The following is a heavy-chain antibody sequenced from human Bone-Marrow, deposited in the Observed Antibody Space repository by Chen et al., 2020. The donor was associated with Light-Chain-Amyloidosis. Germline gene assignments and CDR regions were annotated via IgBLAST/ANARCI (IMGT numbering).Heavy chain of an antibody. D-gene: IGHD1-26*01. CDR3: ARGRGGGWGSYYD. CDR1: GGSFSGYY. Sequence: QVQLQQWGAGLLKPSESLSLPCAVSGGSFSGYYWSWIRQPPGKGLEWSGEINHSGSTNYNPSLKSRLTISVDTSKKQLSLKLSSVTAADTAVYYCARGRGGGWGSYYDWGQGTLVTVSS. CDR2: INHSGST. V-gene: IGHV4-34*01. J-gene: IGHJ4*02.